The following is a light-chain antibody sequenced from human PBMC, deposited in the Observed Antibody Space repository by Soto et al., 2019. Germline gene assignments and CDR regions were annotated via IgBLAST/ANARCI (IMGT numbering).Light chain of an antibody. J-gene: IGKJ4*01. Sequence: EIVMTQSPATLSVSPGERATLSCRASQSVNSNLAWYQQKPGQAPRLLIFAASTRATGIPARFSGSGSGTESTLTITSRQSEDFAFYYCQQYNNWPLGFGGGTKVEIK. CDR2: AAS. V-gene: IGKV3-15*01. CDR1: QSVNSN. CDR3: QQYNNWPLG.